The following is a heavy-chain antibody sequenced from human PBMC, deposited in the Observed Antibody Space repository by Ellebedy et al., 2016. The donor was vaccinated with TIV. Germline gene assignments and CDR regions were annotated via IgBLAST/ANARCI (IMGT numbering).Heavy chain of an antibody. CDR2: IGGDGRT. J-gene: IGHJ4*02. V-gene: IGHV3-23*01. CDR1: GFTLGSNA. CDR3: AKDLSWWSANDH. Sequence: PGGSLRLSCAASGFTLGSNAMSWVRQTSGKRLEWVAGIGGDGRTHYTDSVRGRFTISRDEFRSTLYLEMNSLRSEDTALYYCAKDLSWWSANDHWGQGTLVTVSS. D-gene: IGHD3-16*01.